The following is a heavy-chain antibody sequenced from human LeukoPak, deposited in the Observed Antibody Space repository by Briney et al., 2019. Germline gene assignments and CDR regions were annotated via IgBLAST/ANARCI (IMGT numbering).Heavy chain of an antibody. CDR2: IIPIFGTA. CDR1: GFTFSSYA. CDR3: ARREVVVVAASYAFDI. D-gene: IGHD2-15*01. Sequence: GGSLRLSCAASGFTFSSYAMHWVRQAPGKGLEWVGGIIPIFGTANYAQKFQGRVTITADESTSTAYMELSSLRSEDTAVYYCARREVVVVAASYAFDIWGQGTMVTVSS. J-gene: IGHJ3*02. V-gene: IGHV1-69*01.